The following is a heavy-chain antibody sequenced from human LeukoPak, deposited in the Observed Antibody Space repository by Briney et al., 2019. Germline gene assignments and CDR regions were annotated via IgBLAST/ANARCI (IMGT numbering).Heavy chain of an antibody. D-gene: IGHD2-15*01. Sequence: SETLSLTCAVYGGSFSGYYWSWIRQPPGKGLEWIGEINHSGSTNYNPSLKSRVTISVDTSKNQFSLKLSSVTAADTAVYYCARRSPYSTIGYYYYYYYMDVWGKGTTVTVSS. J-gene: IGHJ6*03. CDR3: ARRSPYSTIGYYYYYYYMDV. V-gene: IGHV4-34*01. CDR2: INHSGST. CDR1: GGSFSGYY.